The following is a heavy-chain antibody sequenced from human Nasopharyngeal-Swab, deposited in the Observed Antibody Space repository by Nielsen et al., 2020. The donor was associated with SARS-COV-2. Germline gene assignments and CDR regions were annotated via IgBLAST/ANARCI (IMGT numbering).Heavy chain of an antibody. Sequence: GESLKISCAASGFTFNSHWMTWVRQAPGKGLEWVAHIKEDGSAIFSVDSVRGRFTISRDNAKNSLYLQMNFLRAEDTAVYYCARVSTGTLDYWGQGSLVTVSS. V-gene: IGHV3-7*01. D-gene: IGHD1-1*01. CDR3: ARVSTGTLDY. CDR1: GFTFNSHW. CDR2: IKEDGSAI. J-gene: IGHJ4*02.